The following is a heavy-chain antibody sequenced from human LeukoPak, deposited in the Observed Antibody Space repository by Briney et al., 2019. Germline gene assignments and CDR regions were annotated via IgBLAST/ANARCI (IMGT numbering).Heavy chain of an antibody. J-gene: IGHJ4*01. CDR1: GLSFSNYW. CDR2: IKYDGSEK. Sequence: GGSLRLSCAASGLSFSNYWMSWVRQAPGRGLEWVANIKYDGSEKYYVDSVKGRFSISRDNAKNSLYLQMNSLRAEDTAVYYCAPGGGIAPSATMYWCHGTLVTVSS. V-gene: IGHV3-7*05. CDR3: APGGGIAPSATMY. D-gene: IGHD6-13*01.